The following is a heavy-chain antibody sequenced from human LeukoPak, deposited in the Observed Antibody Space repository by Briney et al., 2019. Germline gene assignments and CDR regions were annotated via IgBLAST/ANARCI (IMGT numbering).Heavy chain of an antibody. J-gene: IGHJ3*02. CDR2: IIPIFGTA. Sequence: ASVKVSCKASGGTFSSYAISWVRQAPGQGLEWMGGIIPIFGTANYAQKFQGRVTITTDESTSTAYMELSSLRSEDTAVYYCAREKRERGAFDIWGQGTMVTVSS. CDR1: GGTFSSYA. CDR3: AREKRERGAFDI. D-gene: IGHD1-1*01. V-gene: IGHV1-69*05.